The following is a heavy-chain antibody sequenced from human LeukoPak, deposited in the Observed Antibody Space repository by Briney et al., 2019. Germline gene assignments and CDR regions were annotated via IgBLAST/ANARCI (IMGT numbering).Heavy chain of an antibody. D-gene: IGHD5-24*01. CDR3: ARQEMATTDFDY. CDR2: IYPGDSDI. V-gene: IGHV5-51*01. Sequence: GESLKISCKGSGYSFADYWIGWVRQMPGKGLEWMGIIYPGDSDIRDSPSFQGQVTISVDKSISTAFLQWSSLKASDTAMYYCARQEMATTDFDYWGQGTLVTVSS. CDR1: GYSFADYW. J-gene: IGHJ4*02.